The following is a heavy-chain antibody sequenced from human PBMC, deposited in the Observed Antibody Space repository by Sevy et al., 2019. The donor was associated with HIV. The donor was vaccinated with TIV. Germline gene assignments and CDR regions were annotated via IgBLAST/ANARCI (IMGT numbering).Heavy chain of an antibody. CDR3: ARDNWNYGDSYGMDV. V-gene: IGHV1-18*01. Sequence: ASVKVSCKASGYSFTSYGISWVRQAPGQGLEWMGWISGYNGKTNYEQKLQGRVTMTTDTSTSTAYMELMSLISDDTAVYYCARDNWNYGDSYGMDVWGQGTTVTVSS. CDR1: GYSFTSYG. CDR2: ISGYNGKT. D-gene: IGHD1-7*01. J-gene: IGHJ6*02.